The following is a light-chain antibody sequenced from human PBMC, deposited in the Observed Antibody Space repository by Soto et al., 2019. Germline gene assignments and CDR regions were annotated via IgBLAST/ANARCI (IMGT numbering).Light chain of an antibody. CDR3: QQRSNWLYT. V-gene: IGKV3-11*01. CDR2: DAS. CDR1: QSVSSY. J-gene: IGKJ2*01. Sequence: EIVLTQSPATLSLSPGERATLSCRASQSVSSYLAWYQQRPGQAPRLLIYDASNRAAGIPARFSGSGSGTEFTLTISSLEPEDFAVYYCQQRSNWLYTFGQGTKLEI.